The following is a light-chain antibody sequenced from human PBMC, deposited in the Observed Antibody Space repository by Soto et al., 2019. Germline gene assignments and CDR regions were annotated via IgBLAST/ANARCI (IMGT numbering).Light chain of an antibody. V-gene: IGKV4-1*01. CDR2: WAS. CDR3: QQYYSTPFP. CDR1: QSVIYSSNNKNY. J-gene: IGKJ3*01. Sequence: DIVMTQSPDSLAVSLGERATINCKSSQSVIYSSNNKNYLAWYQQKPGQPPKLLIYWASTRESGVPDRFSGSGSGTDFTLTISSLQAEDVAVYYCQQYYSTPFPFGPGTKVDIK.